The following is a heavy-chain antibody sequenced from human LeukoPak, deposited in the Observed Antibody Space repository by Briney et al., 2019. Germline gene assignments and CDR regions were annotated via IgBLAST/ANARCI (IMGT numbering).Heavy chain of an antibody. D-gene: IGHD1-26*01. V-gene: IGHV4-34*01. J-gene: IGHJ5*02. CDR2: INHDGST. CDR1: VGSFSDHY. CDR3: ARHMELLNWFDP. Sequence: KPSETLSLTCAVYVGSFSDHYWSWIRQTPGKGLEWVGEINHDGSTNYNPSLKSRVSISVDPSKNQFSLKLISLTAADTAVYYCARHMELLNWFDPWGQGTLVTVSS.